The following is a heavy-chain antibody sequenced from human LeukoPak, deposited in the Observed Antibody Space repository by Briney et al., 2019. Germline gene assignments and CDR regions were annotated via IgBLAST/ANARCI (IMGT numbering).Heavy chain of an antibody. CDR2: VGGIDGST. CDR1: GFTFSSYA. V-gene: IGHV3-23*01. D-gene: IGHD6-19*01. CDR3: AKEASNGLNDY. Sequence: GGSLRLSCAASGFTFSSYAITWVRQAPGKGLEWVSGVGGIDGSTYYADSVKGRFTISRDNSKNTVYLQMNSLRDEDTAVYFCAKEASNGLNDYWGQGTLVTVSS. J-gene: IGHJ4*02.